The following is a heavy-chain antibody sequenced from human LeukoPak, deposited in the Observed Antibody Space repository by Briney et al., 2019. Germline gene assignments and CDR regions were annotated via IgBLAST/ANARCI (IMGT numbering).Heavy chain of an antibody. D-gene: IGHD3-22*01. CDR2: ITSSGAAT. CDR1: GFIFSSYA. J-gene: IGHJ4*02. V-gene: IGHV3-23*01. CDR3: AKDRPNYYGSNGHYYKLNGDC. Sequence: GGSLRLSCAVSGFIFSSYAMSWVRQAPGKGLEWVSSITSSGAATYYADSVKGRFTISRDNSDNTLYLQMNSLRAEDTAVYYCAKDRPNYYGSNGHYYKLNGDCWGQGTLVTVSS.